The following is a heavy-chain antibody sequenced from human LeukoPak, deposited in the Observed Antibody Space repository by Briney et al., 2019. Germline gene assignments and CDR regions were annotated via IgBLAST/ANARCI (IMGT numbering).Heavy chain of an antibody. CDR3: ARASRYCSGGSCYGFDY. D-gene: IGHD2-15*01. CDR1: GFTVSTKY. Sequence: HPGGSLRLSCAASGFTVSTKYMNWVRQAPGKGLEWVSIIYSGGDTYYADSVKGRFTISRDNSKNTLYLQMNSLRAEDTAVYYCARASRYCSGGSCYGFDYWGQGTLVTVSS. V-gene: IGHV3-53*05. J-gene: IGHJ4*02. CDR2: IYSGGDT.